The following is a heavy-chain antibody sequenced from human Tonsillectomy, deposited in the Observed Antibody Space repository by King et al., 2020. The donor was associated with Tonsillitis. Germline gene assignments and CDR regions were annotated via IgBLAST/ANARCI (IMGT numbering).Heavy chain of an antibody. CDR3: ARSFYYMDV. CDR1: GGSISSSNW. J-gene: IGHJ6*03. Sequence: QLQESGPGLVKPSGTLSLTCAVSGGSISSSNWWSWVRQPPGKGLEWIGEISHSGSTNYNPSLKSRVTMSVDKSNNHFSLKLSSVTAADTAVYYCARSFYYMDVWGKGTTVTVSS. CDR2: ISHSGST. V-gene: IGHV4-4*02.